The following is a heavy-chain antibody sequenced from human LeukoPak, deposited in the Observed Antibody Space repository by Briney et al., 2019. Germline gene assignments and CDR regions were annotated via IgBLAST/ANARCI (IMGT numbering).Heavy chain of an antibody. J-gene: IGHJ5*02. CDR1: GYTLTELS. D-gene: IGHD3-10*01. V-gene: IGHV1-24*01. CDR2: FDPEDGET. Sequence: ASVKVSCKVSGYTLTELSMHWVRQAPGKGLEWMGGFDPEDGETIYAQKFQGRVTMTEDTSTDTAYMELSSLRSEDTAVYYCATDQGSGSYQGNWFDPWGQGTLVTVSS. CDR3: ATDQGSGSYQGNWFDP.